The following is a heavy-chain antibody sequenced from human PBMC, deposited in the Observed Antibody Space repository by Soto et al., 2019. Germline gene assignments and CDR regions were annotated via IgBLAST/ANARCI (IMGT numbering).Heavy chain of an antibody. V-gene: IGHV3-30*18. CDR3: AKDMRHGIYYYGMDV. J-gene: IGHJ6*02. CDR1: GFTFSSYG. CDR2: ISYDGSNK. Sequence: HPGGSLRLSCAASGFTFSSYGMHWVRQAPGKGLEWVAVISYDGSNKYYADSVKGRFTISRDNSKNTLYLQMNSLRAEDTAVYYCAKDMRHGIYYYGMDVWGQGTTVTVSS. D-gene: IGHD2-21*01.